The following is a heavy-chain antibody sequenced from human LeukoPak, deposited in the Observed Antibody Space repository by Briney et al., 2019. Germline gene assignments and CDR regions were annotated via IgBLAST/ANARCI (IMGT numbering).Heavy chain of an antibody. D-gene: IGHD2-2*01. CDR3: VRGHVYCYDTSCYGFDY. J-gene: IGHJ4*02. CDR1: GFTFSNYW. CDR2: INIDGSIT. Sequence: GGSLRLSCAASGFTFSNYWMHWVRQAPGKGLVWVSRINIDGSITSYADSVKGRFTISRDNAKNTLYLQMNSLRAEDTAVYYCVRGHVYCYDTSCYGFDYWGQGTLVTVSS. V-gene: IGHV3-74*01.